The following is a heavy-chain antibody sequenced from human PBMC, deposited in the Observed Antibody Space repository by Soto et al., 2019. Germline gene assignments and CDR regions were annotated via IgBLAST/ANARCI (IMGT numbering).Heavy chain of an antibody. Sequence: GGSLRLSCAASGFTFSSYAMSWVRQAPGKGLEWVSAISGSGGSTYYADSVKGRFTISRDNSKNTLYLQMNSLRAEDTAVYYCAKLPHALLMVYAIDYWGQGTLVTVSS. CDR2: ISGSGGST. CDR1: GFTFSSYA. D-gene: IGHD2-8*01. CDR3: AKLPHALLMVYAIDY. J-gene: IGHJ4*02. V-gene: IGHV3-23*01.